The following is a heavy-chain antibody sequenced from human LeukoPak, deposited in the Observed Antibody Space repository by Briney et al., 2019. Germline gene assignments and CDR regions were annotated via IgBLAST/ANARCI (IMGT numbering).Heavy chain of an antibody. D-gene: IGHD3-10*01. J-gene: IGHJ4*02. CDR1: GFTLSSYA. Sequence: PGGSLRLSCAAFGFTLSSYAMSWVRQAPGKGLEWVSVISDNGGRTYYADSVKGRFTISRDNSKNTLYLQMNSLRVEDTAVYYCASFMYGSGSYHGNWGQGTLVTVSS. CDR3: ASFMYGSGSYHGN. V-gene: IGHV3-23*01. CDR2: ISDNGGRT.